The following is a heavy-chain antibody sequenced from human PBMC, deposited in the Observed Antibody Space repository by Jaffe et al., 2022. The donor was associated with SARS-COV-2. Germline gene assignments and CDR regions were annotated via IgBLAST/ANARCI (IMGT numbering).Heavy chain of an antibody. J-gene: IGHJ6*03. CDR3: TRATYSSSWTYYYYYYYMDV. Sequence: EVQLVESGGGLVQPGRSLRLSCTASGFTFGDYAMSWFRQAPGKGLEWVGFIRSKAYGGTTEYAASVKGRFTISRDDSKSIAYLQMNSLKTEDTAVYYCTRATYSSSWTYYYYYYYMDVWGKGTTVTVSS. CDR2: IRSKAYGGTT. CDR1: GFTFGDYA. V-gene: IGHV3-49*03. D-gene: IGHD6-13*01.